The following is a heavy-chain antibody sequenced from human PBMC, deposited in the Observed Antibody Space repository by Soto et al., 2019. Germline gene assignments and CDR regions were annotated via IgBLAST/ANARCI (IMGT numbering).Heavy chain of an antibody. J-gene: IGHJ2*01. D-gene: IGHD4-17*01. Sequence: QVQLVQSGAEVKKPGSSVKVSCKASGGTFSSYAISWVRQAPGQGLEWMGGIIPIFGTANYAQKFQGRVTITADESTSTAYRELSSLRSEDTAVYYCARGREYGDYGSTYWYFDLWGRGTLVTVSS. CDR1: GGTFSSYA. V-gene: IGHV1-69*12. CDR3: ARGREYGDYGSTYWYFDL. CDR2: IIPIFGTA.